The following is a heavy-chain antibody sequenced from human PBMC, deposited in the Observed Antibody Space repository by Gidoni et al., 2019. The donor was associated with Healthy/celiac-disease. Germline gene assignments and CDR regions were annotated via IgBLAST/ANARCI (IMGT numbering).Heavy chain of an antibody. CDR2: ISYDGSNK. V-gene: IGHV3-30*18. Sequence: QVQLVESGGGVVQPGRSLRLSCASYGFTFSSYGMHWVRQAPGKGLEWVAVISYDGSNKYYADSVKGRFTISRDNSKNTLYLQMNSLRAEDTAVYYCAKDLYDFWSGVGAFDIWGQGTMVTVSS. J-gene: IGHJ3*02. CDR3: AKDLYDFWSGVGAFDI. D-gene: IGHD3-3*01. CDR1: GFTFSSYG.